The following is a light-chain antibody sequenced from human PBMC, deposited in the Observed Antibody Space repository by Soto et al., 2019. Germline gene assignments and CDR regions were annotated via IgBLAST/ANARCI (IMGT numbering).Light chain of an antibody. Sequence: QSALTQPRSVSGSPGQSVTISCTGTSSDVGAYKYVSWYQQHPGKAPKLIISDVSKRPSGVPDRFSGSKSGNTASLTVSGLQAEDEADYYCCAYAGNSVVFGGGTKLTVL. CDR2: DVS. CDR1: SSDVGAYKY. CDR3: CAYAGNSVV. J-gene: IGLJ2*01. V-gene: IGLV2-11*01.